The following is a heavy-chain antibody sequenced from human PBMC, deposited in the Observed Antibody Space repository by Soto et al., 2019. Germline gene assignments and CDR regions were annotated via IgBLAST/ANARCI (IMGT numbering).Heavy chain of an antibody. CDR2: IRSKADSYAT. CDR3: TRQGQWLVYLNY. J-gene: IGHJ4*02. CDR1: GFTFSGSA. Sequence: GGSLRLSCAAAGFTFSGSAMHWVRQASGKGLEWVGRIRSKADSYATAYAASVKGRFTISRDDSKNTAYLQMNSLKTEDTAVYYCTRQGQWLVYLNYWGQGALVTVSS. D-gene: IGHD6-19*01. V-gene: IGHV3-73*01.